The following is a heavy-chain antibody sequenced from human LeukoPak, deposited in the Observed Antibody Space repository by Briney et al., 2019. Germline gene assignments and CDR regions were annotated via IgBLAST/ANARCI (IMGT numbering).Heavy chain of an antibody. CDR3: ARDRTEVRGSTSCLDY. Sequence: ASVKVSCKASGGTFSSYAISWVRQAPGQGLEWMGGIIPIFGTANYAQKFQGRVTITADESTSTAYMELSSLRSEDTAVYYCARDRTEVRGSTSCLDYWGQGTLVTVSS. J-gene: IGHJ4*02. CDR1: GGTFSSYA. V-gene: IGHV1-69*13. D-gene: IGHD2-2*01. CDR2: IIPIFGTA.